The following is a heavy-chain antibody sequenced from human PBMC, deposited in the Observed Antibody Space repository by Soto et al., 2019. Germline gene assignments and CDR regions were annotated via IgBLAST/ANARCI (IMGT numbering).Heavy chain of an antibody. CDR2: ISAYNGNT. CDR3: ARHVAQGDGIAVASDY. J-gene: IGHJ4*02. CDR1: GYTFTSYG. D-gene: IGHD6-19*01. V-gene: IGHV1-18*01. Sequence: QVQLVQSGAEVKKPGASVKVSCKASGYTFTSYGISWVRQAPGQGLEWMGWISAYNGNTNYAQKLQGRVTMTTDTSTSTDYMELRSMRSDDTAVYYCARHVAQGDGIAVASDYWGQGTLVTVSS.